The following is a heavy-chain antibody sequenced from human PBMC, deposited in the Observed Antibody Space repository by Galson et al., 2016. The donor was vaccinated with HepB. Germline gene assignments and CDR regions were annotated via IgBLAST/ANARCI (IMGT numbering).Heavy chain of an antibody. CDR2: MNPSSGNT. J-gene: IGHJ4*02. Sequence: SVKVSCKASGYTFTSYDINWVRQASGQGLECMGWMNPSSGNTGYAQNFQGRVSMTSDASISTAYMELSGLRSEDTAVYYCARTFSNTWSTTPGYWGQGTLVTVSS. CDR1: GYTFTSYD. CDR3: ARTFSNTWSTTPGY. V-gene: IGHV1-8*01. D-gene: IGHD6-13*01.